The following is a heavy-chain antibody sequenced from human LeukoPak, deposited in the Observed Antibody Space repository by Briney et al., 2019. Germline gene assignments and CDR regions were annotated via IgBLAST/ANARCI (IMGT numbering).Heavy chain of an antibody. CDR2: SYYSGST. CDR3: ARHTDIAALSSLNY. J-gene: IGHJ4*02. CDR1: GGSISSSSYY. V-gene: IGHV4-61*05. Sequence: PSETLSLTCTVSGGSISSSSYYWGWIRQPPGKGLEWIGDSYYSGSTNYNPSLKSRVTISVDTSKNQFSLKLSSVTAADTAVYYCARHTDIAALSSLNYWGQGTLVTVSS. D-gene: IGHD6-13*01.